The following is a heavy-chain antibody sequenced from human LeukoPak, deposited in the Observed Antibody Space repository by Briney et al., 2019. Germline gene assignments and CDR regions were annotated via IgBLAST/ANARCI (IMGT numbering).Heavy chain of an antibody. V-gene: IGHV1-3*01. Sequence: GASVKVSCKGSGYTFTSYAMHWVRQAPGQRLEWMGWINAGNGSTKYSQKFQGRVTITRDTSASTAYMELSSLRSEDTAVYYCARLAVRQGRAFDIWGQGTMVTVSS. CDR1: GYTFTSYA. CDR2: INAGNGST. CDR3: ARLAVRQGRAFDI. J-gene: IGHJ3*02.